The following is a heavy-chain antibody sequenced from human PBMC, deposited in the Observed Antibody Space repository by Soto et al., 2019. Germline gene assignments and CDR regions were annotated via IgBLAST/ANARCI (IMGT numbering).Heavy chain of an antibody. J-gene: IGHJ3*02. Sequence: EVQLLESGGGLVQPGGSLRLSCAASGFTFGSYAMSWVRQAPGKGLEWVSGISGSGGSTYYADSVKGRFTISRDNSKNTLYLQTSSLRAEDTAVYYWAKEHYGSGSSTNAFDIWGQGAMVPVSS. CDR2: ISGSGGST. D-gene: IGHD3-10*01. CDR1: GFTFGSYA. CDR3: AKEHYGSGSSTNAFDI. V-gene: IGHV3-23*01.